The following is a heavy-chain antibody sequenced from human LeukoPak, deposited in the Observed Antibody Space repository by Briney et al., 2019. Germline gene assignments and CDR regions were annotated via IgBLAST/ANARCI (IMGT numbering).Heavy chain of an antibody. CDR3: AKRGVVIRVILVGFHKEAYYFDS. CDR1: GITLSNYG. J-gene: IGHJ4*02. V-gene: IGHV3-23*01. Sequence: GGSLRLSCAVSGITLSNYGMSWVRQAPGKGLEWVAGISCSGGSTNYADSVKGRFTISRDNPKNTLFLQMKSLRAEDTAVYFCAKRGVVIRVILVGFHKEAYYFDSWGQGALVTVSS. D-gene: IGHD3-22*01. CDR2: ISCSGGST.